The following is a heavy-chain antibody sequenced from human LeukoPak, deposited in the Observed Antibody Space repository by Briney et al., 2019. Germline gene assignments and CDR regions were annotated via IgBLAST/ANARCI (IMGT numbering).Heavy chain of an antibody. D-gene: IGHD5-18*01. CDR1: GYTFTSYD. V-gene: IGHV1-8*01. CDR3: AIQLSTLKYYYYYGMDV. Sequence: ASVKVSCKASGYTFTSYDINWVRQATGQGLEWMGWMNPNSGNTGYAQKFQGRVTMTRNTSISTAYMELSSLRSEDTVVYYCAIQLSTLKYYYYYGMDVWGQGTTVTVSS. CDR2: MNPNSGNT. J-gene: IGHJ6*02.